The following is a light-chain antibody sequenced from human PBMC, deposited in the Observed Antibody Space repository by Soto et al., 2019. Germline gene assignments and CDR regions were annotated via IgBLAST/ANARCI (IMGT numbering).Light chain of an antibody. CDR2: EVR. CDR1: SSDVGGYKF. Sequence: QSALTQPASVSGSPGQSITISCTGSSSDVGGYKFVSWYQQHPGKAHKLMIYEVRNRPSGVSYRFSGSKSGNTASLTISGLHAEDESDYYCTSYTSSSTLVFGGGTQLTVL. CDR3: TSYTSSSTLV. V-gene: IGLV2-14*01. J-gene: IGLJ2*01.